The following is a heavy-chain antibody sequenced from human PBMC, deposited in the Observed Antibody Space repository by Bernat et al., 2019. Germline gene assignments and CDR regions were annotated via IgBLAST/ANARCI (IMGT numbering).Heavy chain of an antibody. V-gene: IGHV3-21*05. Sequence: EVQLVESGGGLVKPGGSLRLSCAASGFTFSIYSMNWVRQAPGMGLGWISYISSSGTYIYYADSVKGRFTVSRDNAKNSLYLQMSNLRAEDTAVYYCARSGNGYNWFDPWGQGTLVTVSS. D-gene: IGHD4-23*01. CDR2: ISSSGTYI. J-gene: IGHJ5*02. CDR1: GFTFSIYS. CDR3: ARSGNGYNWFDP.